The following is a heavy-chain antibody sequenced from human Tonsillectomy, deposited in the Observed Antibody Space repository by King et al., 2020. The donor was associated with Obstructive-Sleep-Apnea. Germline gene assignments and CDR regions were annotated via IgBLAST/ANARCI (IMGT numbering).Heavy chain of an antibody. Sequence: QLVQSGAEVKKPGASVRVSCKASGYTLTDYYMHWVRQAPGQGLEWMGWINPNSGGSSSAQKFQGRVTMTRDTSISTAYMEVSRLRSDETAGYYCARGEKEHFDIGSYLDYHYGLDVWGQGTTVTVSS. CDR1: GYTLTDYY. CDR2: INPNSGGS. J-gene: IGHJ6*02. V-gene: IGHV1-2*02. CDR3: ARGEKEHFDIGSYLDYHYGLDV. D-gene: IGHD2-15*01.